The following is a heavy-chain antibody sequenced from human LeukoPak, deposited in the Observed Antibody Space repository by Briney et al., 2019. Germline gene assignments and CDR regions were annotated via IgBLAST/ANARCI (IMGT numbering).Heavy chain of an antibody. CDR1: GYTFTSSW. V-gene: IGHV5-51*01. J-gene: IGHJ4*02. CDR3: ARPRDNRYFDWLSFDY. CDR2: IYPGDSDT. Sequence: GESLKISCKGSGYTFTSSWIGWVRQMPGKDLEWMGIIYPGDSDTRYSPSFQGQVTISADKSISTAYLRWSSLKASDTAIYYCARPRDNRYFDWLSFDYWGQGTLVTVSS. D-gene: IGHD3-9*01.